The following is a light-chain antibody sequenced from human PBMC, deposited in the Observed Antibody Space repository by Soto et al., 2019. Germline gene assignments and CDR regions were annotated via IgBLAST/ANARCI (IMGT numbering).Light chain of an antibody. CDR2: LAS. CDR3: QQSYTTPQT. Sequence: DLQMTQSPSSLSASVGDRVTITCRASQSISNFLNWYQQKPGKAPKLLIYLASSLQGGVPSRFSGSGSGTDFTLTISSLHPEDFATYYCQQSYTTPQTFGQGTKVEI. J-gene: IGKJ1*01. CDR1: QSISNF. V-gene: IGKV1-39*01.